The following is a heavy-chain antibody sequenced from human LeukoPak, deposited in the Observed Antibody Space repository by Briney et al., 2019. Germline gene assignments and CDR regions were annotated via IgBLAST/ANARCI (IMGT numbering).Heavy chain of an antibody. CDR2: IYYTGST. CDR1: NSSISSYY. V-gene: IGHV4-59*01. CDR3: AGLDRNGNNYYGC. D-gene: IGHD5-24*01. J-gene: IGHJ4*02. Sequence: PSETLSLTCTVSNSSISSYYWSWIRQPPGKGLEWIGYIYYTGSTNYNPSLKSRVTISVDTSKNQFSLKLSSVTAADTAVYYCAGLDRNGNNYYGCWGQGTLVTVSS.